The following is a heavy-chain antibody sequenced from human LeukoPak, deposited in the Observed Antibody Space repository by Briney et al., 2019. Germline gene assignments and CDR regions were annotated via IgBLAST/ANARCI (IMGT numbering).Heavy chain of an antibody. Sequence: PSETLSLTCTVSGYSISSGYYWGWIRQPPGKGLEWIGSIYHSGSTYYNPSLKSRVTISVDTSKNQFSLKLSSVTAADTAVYYCARRGNVASDYWGQGTLVTVSS. CDR3: ARRGNVASDY. CDR1: GYSISSGYY. V-gene: IGHV4-38-2*02. CDR2: IYHSGST. D-gene: IGHD1-1*01. J-gene: IGHJ4*02.